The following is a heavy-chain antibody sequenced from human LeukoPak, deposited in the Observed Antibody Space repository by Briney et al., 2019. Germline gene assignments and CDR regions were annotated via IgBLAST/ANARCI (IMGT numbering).Heavy chain of an antibody. CDR1: GYTFTDYY. CDR3: ARDLLLWFGELSEDSY. D-gene: IGHD3-10*01. J-gene: IGHJ4*02. Sequence: ASVKVSCKASGYTFTDYYMHWVRQAPGQGLEWMGRFNPNSGGANYAQQFQGRVTMTRDTSITTAYMEVVRLTSDDTAVYYCARDLLLWFGELSEDSYWGQGTLVTVSS. CDR2: FNPNSGGA. V-gene: IGHV1-2*06.